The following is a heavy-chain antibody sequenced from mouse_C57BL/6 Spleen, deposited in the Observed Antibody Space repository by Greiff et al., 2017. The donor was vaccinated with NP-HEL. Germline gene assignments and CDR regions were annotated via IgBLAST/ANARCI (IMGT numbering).Heavy chain of an antibody. V-gene: IGHV1-64*01. D-gene: IGHD2-4*01. CDR3: ASYDYDDGGYAMDY. Sequence: VKLQESGAELVKPGASVKLSCKASGYTFTSYWMHWVKQRPGQGLEWIGMIHPNSGSTNYNEKFKSKATLTVDKSSSTAYMQLSSLTSEDSAVYYCASYDYDDGGYAMDYWGQGTSVTVSS. J-gene: IGHJ4*01. CDR1: GYTFTSYW. CDR2: IHPNSGST.